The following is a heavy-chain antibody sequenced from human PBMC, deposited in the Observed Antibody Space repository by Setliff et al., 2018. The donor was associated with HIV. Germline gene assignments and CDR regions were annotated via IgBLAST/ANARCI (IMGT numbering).Heavy chain of an antibody. V-gene: IGHV3-7*01. CDR3: ARKLRPGHGVDV. J-gene: IGHJ6*02. Sequence: SLRLSCVASGFSFNNYWMCWARQAPGQGLEWVANIDLDGSEKNYVESVKGRFTISRDNAENSLYLQMNSLRADDTATYYCARKLRPGHGVDVWGQGTTVTVSS. CDR2: IDLDGSEK. D-gene: IGHD3-10*01. CDR1: GFSFNNYW.